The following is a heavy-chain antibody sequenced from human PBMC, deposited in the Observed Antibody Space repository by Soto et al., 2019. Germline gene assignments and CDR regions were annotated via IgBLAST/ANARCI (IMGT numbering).Heavy chain of an antibody. D-gene: IGHD3-22*01. CDR3: ARDSEIHYYDSSRYLVDY. V-gene: IGHV3-74*01. CDR1: GFTFGSSR. J-gene: IGHJ4*02. CDR2: INSDGSST. Sequence: PGGSLRLSCAGSGFTFGSSRWHRVRQTPGKGLLWVSRINSDGSSTSYADSVKGRFTISRDNAKNTLYLQMNSLRAEDTAVYYCARDSEIHYYDSSRYLVDYWGQGTLVTVSS.